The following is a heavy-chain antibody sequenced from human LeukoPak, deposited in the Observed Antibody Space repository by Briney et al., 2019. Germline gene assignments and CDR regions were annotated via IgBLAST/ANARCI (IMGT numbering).Heavy chain of an antibody. V-gene: IGHV4-39*07. J-gene: IGHJ5*02. D-gene: IGHD2-2*01. CDR2: IYYSGST. CDR1: GGSISSSSYY. Sequence: SETLSLTCTVSGGSISSSSYYWGWIRQPPGKGLEWIGSIYYSGSTYYNPSLKSRVTISVDTSRNQFSLKLSSVTAADTAVYYCARECELGGIVVVPAANDWFDPWGQGTLVTVSS. CDR3: ARECELGGIVVVPAANDWFDP.